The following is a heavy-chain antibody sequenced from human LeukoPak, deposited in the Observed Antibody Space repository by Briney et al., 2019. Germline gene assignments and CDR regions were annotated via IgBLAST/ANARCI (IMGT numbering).Heavy chain of an antibody. CDR2: IIPILGIA. CDR3: ASLGELSLSTYGY. Sequence: SVKVSCKASGGTFSSYAISCGRQAPGQGLEWMGRIIPILGIANYAQKFQGRVTITADKSTSTAYMELSSLRSEDTAVYYCASLGELSLSTYGYWGQGTLVTVSS. J-gene: IGHJ4*02. CDR1: GGTFSSYA. D-gene: IGHD3-16*02. V-gene: IGHV1-69*04.